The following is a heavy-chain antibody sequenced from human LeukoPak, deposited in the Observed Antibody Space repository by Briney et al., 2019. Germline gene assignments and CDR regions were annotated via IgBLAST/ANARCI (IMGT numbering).Heavy chain of an antibody. CDR1: GYTFTGYY. D-gene: IGHD3-10*01. J-gene: IGHJ4*02. Sequence: ASVKVSCKASGYTFTGYYIHWVRQATGQGLEWMGWMNPNSGNTGYAQKFQGRVTMTRNTSISTAYMELSSLRSEDTAVYYCARGTSGFGEFFDYWGQGTLVTVSS. CDR2: MNPNSGNT. V-gene: IGHV1-8*02. CDR3: ARGTSGFGEFFDY.